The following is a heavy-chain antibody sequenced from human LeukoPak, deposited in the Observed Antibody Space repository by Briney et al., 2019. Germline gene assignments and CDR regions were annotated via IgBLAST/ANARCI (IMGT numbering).Heavy chain of an antibody. V-gene: IGHV4-59*04. J-gene: IGHJ4*02. CDR2: IYYSGST. Sequence: SETLSLTCTVSGGSISSYYWSWIRQPPGKGLEWIGYIYYSGSTYYNPSLKSRVTISVDTSKNQFSLKLSSVTAADTAVYYCARRDGGSYWFYWGQGTLVTVSS. CDR1: GGSISSYY. D-gene: IGHD1-26*01. CDR3: ARRDGGSYWFY.